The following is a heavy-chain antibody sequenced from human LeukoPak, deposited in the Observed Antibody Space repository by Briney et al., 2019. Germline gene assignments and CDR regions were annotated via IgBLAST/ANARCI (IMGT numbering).Heavy chain of an antibody. V-gene: IGHV3-30*07. CDR1: GFIFSNYA. D-gene: IGHD3-3*01. CDR2: ISSDGSKT. CDR3: ARVGLRFLEWTH. J-gene: IGHJ4*02. Sequence: PGRSPRLSCAVSGFIFSNYAMHWVRQAPGKGLEWVALISSDGSKTYHADSVKGRFSISRDNAKNSLYLQMNSLRAEDTAVYYCARVGLRFLEWTHWGQGTLVTVSS.